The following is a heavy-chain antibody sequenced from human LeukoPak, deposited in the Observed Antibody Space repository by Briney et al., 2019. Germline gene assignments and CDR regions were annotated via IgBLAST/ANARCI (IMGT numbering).Heavy chain of an antibody. CDR2: ISASSTYI. CDR1: DFFLNSYT. V-gene: IGHV3-21*01. D-gene: IGHD3-16*01. J-gene: IGHJ6*04. CDR3: ARLRGGGLRSPLYFYYYGLDA. Sequence: GGSLRLSCVASDFFLNSYTINWVRQAPGKGLEWVSSISASSTYIYSADSVKGRFTISRDNAKNSVYLQMNSLRAGDTAVYYCARLRGGGLRSPLYFYYYGLDAWGKGTTVIVSA.